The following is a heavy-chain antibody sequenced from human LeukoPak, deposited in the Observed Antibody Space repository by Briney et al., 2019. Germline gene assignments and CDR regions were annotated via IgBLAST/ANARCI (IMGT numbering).Heavy chain of an antibody. CDR3: AATIRYEYGMDV. Sequence: GGSLRLSCAASGFTFSTSWMSWVRQAPGKGLEWVANIKQDGSEKYYGDSVKGRSTISRDNAKDSLYLQMNSLRAEGTAVYYCAATIRYEYGMDVWGQGTTVTVSS. J-gene: IGHJ6*02. CDR1: GFTFSTSW. CDR2: IKQDGSEK. V-gene: IGHV3-7*05. D-gene: IGHD1-1*01.